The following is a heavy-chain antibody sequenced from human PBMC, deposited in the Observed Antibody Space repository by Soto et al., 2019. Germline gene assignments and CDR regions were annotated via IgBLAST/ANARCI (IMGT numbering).Heavy chain of an antibody. CDR3: ARRSMRREPASLYDFALDD. CDR2: TSGYNGAT. D-gene: IGHD3-3*01. CDR1: GYSFSNYG. V-gene: IGHV1-18*04. J-gene: IGHJ6*01. Sequence: ASVKVSCNASGYSFSNYGITWVRQPPGQGLERLGWTSGYNGATNYEQTFQDRVTMTTDTSSSTGYMELRSLRLDDTAVYYCARRSMRREPASLYDFALDDWGRGTAVTVSS.